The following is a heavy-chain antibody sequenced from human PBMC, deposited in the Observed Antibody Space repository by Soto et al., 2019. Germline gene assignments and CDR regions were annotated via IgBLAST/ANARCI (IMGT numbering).Heavy chain of an antibody. Sequence: GGSLRLSCAVSGFTVNNNYMSWVRQAPGKGLEWVSVIYSGGNTDYAESVRGRFTVSRAKSKNTLYLQMNSLRAEDTAIYYCTRDSSYYGAGRGVLDYWGQGTPVTVSS. J-gene: IGHJ4*02. CDR1: GFTVNNNY. CDR3: TRDSSYYGAGRGVLDY. V-gene: IGHV3-66*01. CDR2: IYSGGNT. D-gene: IGHD3-10*01.